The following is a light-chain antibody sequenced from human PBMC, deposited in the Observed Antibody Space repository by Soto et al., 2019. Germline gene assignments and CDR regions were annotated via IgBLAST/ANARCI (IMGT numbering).Light chain of an antibody. CDR2: DAS. V-gene: IGKV3-11*01. CDR1: QSVSSY. CDR3: QQRSNWPPFT. J-gene: IGKJ3*01. Sequence: DIVLTQSPATLSLSPGERATLSCRASQSVSSYLAWYQQKPGQPPRLLIYDASNRATGIPARFSGSGSGTDFTLTISSLEPEDFAVYYCQQRSNWPPFTFGPGTKVEIK.